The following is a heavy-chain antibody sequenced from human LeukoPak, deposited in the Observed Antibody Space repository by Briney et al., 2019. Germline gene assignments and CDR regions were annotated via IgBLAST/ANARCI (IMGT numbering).Heavy chain of an antibody. CDR2: VNGSGTRT. V-gene: IGHV3-23*01. CDR1: GLTFGSNG. J-gene: IGHJ4*02. CDR3: AKRVPYSSSSFHFDF. Sequence: PGGSLRLSCAASGLTFGSNGMSWVRQAPGKGLQWVSGVNGSGTRTYYADSVKGRFTISRDNSKNNLYLQMNRLRAEDTAVYYCAKRVPYSSSSFHFDFWGRGTLVTVSS. D-gene: IGHD6-6*01.